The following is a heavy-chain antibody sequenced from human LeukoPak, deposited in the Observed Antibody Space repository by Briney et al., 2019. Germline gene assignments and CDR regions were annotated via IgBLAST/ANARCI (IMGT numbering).Heavy chain of an antibody. D-gene: IGHD6-19*01. CDR2: INNDGSAT. Sequence: GGSLRLSCAASGFTFRSSWMHWVRQGPGKGLVWVSRINNDGSATTYADSVKGRFTISRDDSKNTLYLQMNSLKTEDTAVYYCTTDRSGWYDYWGQGTLVTVSS. CDR1: GFTFRSSW. CDR3: TTDRSGWYDY. J-gene: IGHJ4*02. V-gene: IGHV3-74*01.